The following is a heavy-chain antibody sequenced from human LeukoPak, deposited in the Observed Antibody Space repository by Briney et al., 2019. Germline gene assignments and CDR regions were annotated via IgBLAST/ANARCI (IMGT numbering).Heavy chain of an antibody. D-gene: IGHD2-2*01. CDR3: ARAFDTSWDYYYMDV. J-gene: IGHJ6*03. V-gene: IGHV3-21*01. CDR2: ISSSSRYI. CDR1: GFTFSSYS. Sequence: SGGSLRLSCAASGFTFSSYSMNWVRQAPGKGLEWVSSISSSSRYIYYADSVKGRFTISRDDAKNSLYLQMNSLRAEDTAVYYCARAFDTSWDYYYMDVWGKGTTVTVSS.